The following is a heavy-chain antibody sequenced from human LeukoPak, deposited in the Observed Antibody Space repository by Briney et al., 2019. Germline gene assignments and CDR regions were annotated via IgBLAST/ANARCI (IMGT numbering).Heavy chain of an antibody. V-gene: IGHV1-8*01. CDR2: INPNSGRA. D-gene: IGHD3-22*01. CDR3: VRVYHDGSFESGNWFDP. CDR1: GYIFTNYN. Sequence: ASVKVSCKASGYIFTNYNIDWVRQATGQGLEWMGWINPNSGRAGCVQKFQGRVNITRDTSISTAYMGLSSLRSEDTAVYYCVRVYHDGSFESGNWFDPWGQGTLVTVSS. J-gene: IGHJ5*02.